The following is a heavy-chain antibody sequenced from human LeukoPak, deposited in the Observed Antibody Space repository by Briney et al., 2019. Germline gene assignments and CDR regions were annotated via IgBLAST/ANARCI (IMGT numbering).Heavy chain of an antibody. CDR3: ARVNQAGAGTPHSPTFDS. D-gene: IGHD6-19*01. V-gene: IGHV4-31*03. CDR1: GGSISSGGYY. Sequence: SETLPLTCTVSGGSISSGGYYWSWIRQHPGKDPEWIRYIYYSGSTYYNPSLKSRVTIAVDTSKNQLSLKLGSVTAADTAVYYCARVNQAGAGTPHSPTFDSWGQGTLVTVSS. J-gene: IGHJ4*02. CDR2: IYYSGST.